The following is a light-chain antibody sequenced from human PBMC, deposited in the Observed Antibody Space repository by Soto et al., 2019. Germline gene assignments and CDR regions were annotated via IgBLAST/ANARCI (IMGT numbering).Light chain of an antibody. CDR3: QQYNSYPWT. CDR2: DAS. Sequence: DIQMTQSPSTLSASVGERVPITCRASQSISSWLAWYQQKPGKAPKLLIYDASSLESGVPSRFSGSGSGTEFTLTISSLQPDDFATYYCQQYNSYPWTFGQGTKVEIK. J-gene: IGKJ1*01. CDR1: QSISSW. V-gene: IGKV1-5*01.